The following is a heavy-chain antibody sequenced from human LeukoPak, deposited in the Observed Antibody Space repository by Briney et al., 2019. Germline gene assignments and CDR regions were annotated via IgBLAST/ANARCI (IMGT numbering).Heavy chain of an antibody. J-gene: IGHJ6*03. CDR1: GGSLSGYY. CDR2: IYTSGST. V-gene: IGHV4-4*07. D-gene: IGHD6-13*01. CDR3: ARERGYSSSWTDYYYYMDV. Sequence: SETLSLTCTVSGGSLSGYYWSWIRQPAGKGLEWIGRIYTSGSTNYNPSLKSRVTISVDKSKNQFSLKLSSVTAADTAVYYCARERGYSSSWTDYYYYMDVWGKGTTVTVSS.